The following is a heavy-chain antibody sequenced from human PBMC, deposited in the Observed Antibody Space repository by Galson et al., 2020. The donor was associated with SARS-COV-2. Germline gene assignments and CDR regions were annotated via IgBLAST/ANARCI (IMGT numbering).Heavy chain of an antibody. J-gene: IGHJ6*02. V-gene: IGHV3-9*01. D-gene: IGHD2-15*01. CDR3: AKDSSVGMDV. CDR2: ISWNSGSI. Sequence: SLKISCAASGFTFDDYAMHWVRQAPGKGLEWVSGISWNSGSIGYADSVKGRFTISRDNAKNSLYLQMNSLRAEDTALYYCAKDSSVGMDVWGQGTTVTVSS. CDR1: GFTFDDYA.